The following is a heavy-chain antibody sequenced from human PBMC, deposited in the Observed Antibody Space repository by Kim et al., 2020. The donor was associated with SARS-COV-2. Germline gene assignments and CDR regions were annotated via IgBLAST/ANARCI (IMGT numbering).Heavy chain of an antibody. Sequence: SETLSLTCTVSGGSISSSSYYWGWIRQPPGKGLEWIGSIYYSGSTYYNPSLKSRVTISVDTSKNQFSLKLSSVTAADTAVYYCARDYLILVPYYYGMDVWGQGTTVTVSS. D-gene: IGHD3-16*01. CDR2: IYYSGST. V-gene: IGHV4-39*01. J-gene: IGHJ6*02. CDR1: GGSISSSSYY. CDR3: ARDYLILVPYYYGMDV.